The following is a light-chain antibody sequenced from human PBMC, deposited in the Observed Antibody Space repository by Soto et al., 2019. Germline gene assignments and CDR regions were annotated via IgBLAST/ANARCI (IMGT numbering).Light chain of an antibody. J-gene: IGKJ1*01. V-gene: IGKV3-15*01. CDR1: QSVSTN. CDR2: GAS. CDR3: QQYKNWPQT. Sequence: EIVMTQSPATLSVSPGERATLSCRASQSVSTNLAWYQQKPGQAPRLLIYGASTRATGISARFSGSGSGTEFNLTIRSLQSEDFAVYYCQQYKNWPQTFGQGTKVEIK.